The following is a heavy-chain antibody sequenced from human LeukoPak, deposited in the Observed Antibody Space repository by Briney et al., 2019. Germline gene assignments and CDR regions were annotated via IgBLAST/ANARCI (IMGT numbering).Heavy chain of an antibody. J-gene: IGHJ6*03. Sequence: SVKLFCKASGGTFSSYAISWVRQAPGQGLEWMGGIIPIFGTANYAQKYQGRVTMTADESTSTAYMELSSRRSEDTAVLYCARTPIVVVPAARADYYYYMDVWGKGTTVTVSS. D-gene: IGHD2-2*01. CDR3: ARTPIVVVPAARADYYYYMDV. CDR2: IIPIFGTA. CDR1: GGTFSSYA. V-gene: IGHV1-69*13.